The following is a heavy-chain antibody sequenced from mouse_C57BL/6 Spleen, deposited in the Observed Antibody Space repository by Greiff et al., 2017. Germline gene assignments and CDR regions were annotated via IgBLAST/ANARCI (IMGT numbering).Heavy chain of an antibody. J-gene: IGHJ1*03. CDR1: GYTFTSYW. V-gene: IGHV1-69*01. D-gene: IGHD1-1*01. Sequence: QVQLQQPGAELVMPGASVKLSCKASGYTFTSYWMHWVKQRPGQGLEWIGEIDPSDSYTNYNKKFKGKSTLTVDKSSSTAYMQLSSLTSEDSAVXYGAKGTTVAPNVWGTGTTVTVSS. CDR2: IDPSDSYT. CDR3: AKGTTVAPNV.